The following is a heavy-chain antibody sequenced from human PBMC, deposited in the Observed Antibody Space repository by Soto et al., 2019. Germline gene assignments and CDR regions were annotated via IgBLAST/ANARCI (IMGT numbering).Heavy chain of an antibody. D-gene: IGHD5-18*01. Sequence: QLQLQESGPGLVKPSETLSLTCTVSGDSITSNSYYWGWIRQPPGKGLEWIGSIYYDGNTYYNPSLKSRVTISVDPSLSQFSLKLSSMTAADTAMYYCARLSPGYSYPYNWFDPWGQGTLVTVSS. CDR1: GDSITSNSYY. J-gene: IGHJ5*02. V-gene: IGHV4-39*01. CDR2: IYYDGNT. CDR3: ARLSPGYSYPYNWFDP.